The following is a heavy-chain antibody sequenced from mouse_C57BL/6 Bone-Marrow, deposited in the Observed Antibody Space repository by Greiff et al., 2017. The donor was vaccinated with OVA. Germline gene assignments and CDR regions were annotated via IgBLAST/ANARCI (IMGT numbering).Heavy chain of an antibody. CDR3: ARTPYGNYTYYFDY. Sequence: QVQLKQSGPGLVAPSQSLSITCTVSGFSLTSYAISWVRQPPGKGLEWLGVIWTGGGTNYNSALKSRLSISKDNSKSQVFLKMNSLQTDDTARYYCARTPYGNYTYYFDYWGQGTTLTVSS. J-gene: IGHJ2*01. D-gene: IGHD2-1*01. CDR2: IWTGGGT. CDR1: GFSLTSYA. V-gene: IGHV2-9-1*01.